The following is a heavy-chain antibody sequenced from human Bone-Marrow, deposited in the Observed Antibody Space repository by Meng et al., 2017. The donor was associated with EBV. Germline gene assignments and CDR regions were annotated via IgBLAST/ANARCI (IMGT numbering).Heavy chain of an antibody. CDR2: IIPIFGTA. Sequence: VQLVKVGAEVKKPGSSGKVSCKAVGGTFSSSAISWVRQAPGQGLEWMGGIIPIFGTANYAQKFQGRVTITADESTSTAYMELSSLRSEDTAVYYCARGAVRGVIHWFDPWGQGTLVTVSS. CDR1: GGTFSSSA. CDR3: ARGAVRGVIHWFDP. D-gene: IGHD3-10*01. J-gene: IGHJ5*02. V-gene: IGHV1-69*01.